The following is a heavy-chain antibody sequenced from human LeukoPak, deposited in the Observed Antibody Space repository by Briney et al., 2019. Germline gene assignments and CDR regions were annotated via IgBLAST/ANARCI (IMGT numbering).Heavy chain of an antibody. CDR3: ARIGDYGDYGGYYFDY. Sequence: ASVKVSCKASGYTFTSYGISWVRQAPGQGLEWMGWISAYNGNTNYAQKLQGRVTMTTDTSTSTAYMALRSLRSDDTAVYYCARIGDYGDYGGYYFDYWGQGTLVTVSS. V-gene: IGHV1-18*01. CDR1: GYTFTSYG. D-gene: IGHD4-17*01. CDR2: ISAYNGNT. J-gene: IGHJ4*02.